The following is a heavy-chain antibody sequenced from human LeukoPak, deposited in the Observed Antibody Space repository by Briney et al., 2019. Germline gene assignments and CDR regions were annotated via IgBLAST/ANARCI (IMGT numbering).Heavy chain of an antibody. J-gene: IGHJ5*02. D-gene: IGHD5-18*01. Sequence: SETLSLTCAVYGRSFSGYYWSWIRQPPGKGLEWIGEINHSGSTNYNPSLKSRVTISVDTSKNQFSLKLSSVTAADTAVYYCARGVQLWLRGAWFDPWGQGTLVTVSS. V-gene: IGHV4-34*01. CDR1: GRSFSGYY. CDR2: INHSGST. CDR3: ARGVQLWLRGAWFDP.